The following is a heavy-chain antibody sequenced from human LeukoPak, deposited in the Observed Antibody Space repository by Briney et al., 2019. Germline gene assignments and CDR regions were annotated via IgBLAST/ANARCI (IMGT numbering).Heavy chain of an antibody. J-gene: IGHJ3*02. V-gene: IGHV3-7*01. CDR3: ARDSSPYDSSAYWDAFDI. CDR1: GFTFNNYW. D-gene: IGHD3-22*01. Sequence: GGSLRLSCAASGFTFNNYWMTWVRQAPGKGLEWVANINQDGSEKYSVDSVKGRITISRDNARNSLYLQMNSLRAEDTAVHYCARDSSPYDSSAYWDAFDIWGQGTMVTVSS. CDR2: INQDGSEK.